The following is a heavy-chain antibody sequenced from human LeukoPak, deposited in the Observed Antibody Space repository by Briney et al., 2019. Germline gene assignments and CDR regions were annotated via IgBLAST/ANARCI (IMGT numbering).Heavy chain of an antibody. CDR1: GGSISSSSYY. CDR2: IYYSGST. V-gene: IGHV4-39*07. CDR3: ARLERYGEYYYYYMDV. D-gene: IGHD5-18*01. Sequence: SETLSLTCTVSGGSISSSSYYWGWIRQPPGKGLEWIGSIYYSGSTYYNPSLKSRVTISVDTSKNQFSLKLSSVTAADTAVYYCARLERYGEYYYYYMDVWGKGTTVTISS. J-gene: IGHJ6*03.